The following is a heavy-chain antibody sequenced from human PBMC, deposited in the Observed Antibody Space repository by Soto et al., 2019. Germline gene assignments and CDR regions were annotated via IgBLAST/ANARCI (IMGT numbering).Heavy chain of an antibody. Sequence: SETLSLTCTVSGGSISSSSYYWGWIRQPPGKGLEWIGSIYYSGSSYYNPPLKSRVTISVDTSKNQFSLKLSSVTAADTAVYYCARPGGKATVTYYFDYWGQGTLVTVSS. D-gene: IGHD4-17*01. CDR1: GGSISSSSYY. CDR2: IYYSGSS. V-gene: IGHV4-39*01. J-gene: IGHJ4*02. CDR3: ARPGGKATVTYYFDY.